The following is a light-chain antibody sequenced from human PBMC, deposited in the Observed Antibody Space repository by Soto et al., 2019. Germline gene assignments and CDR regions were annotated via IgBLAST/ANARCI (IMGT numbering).Light chain of an antibody. CDR2: EGN. V-gene: IGLV2-23*01. CDR1: VSDVGSSGP. Sequence: QSVLTQPASVSGSPGQSITISCTGSVSDVGSSGPVSWYQQHPGQVPKLIIYEGNRRPSGVSSRFSGSKSGNTASLTISGLQAEDEADYYCCSYVGARTYVFGAGTKVTVL. CDR3: CSYVGARTYV. J-gene: IGLJ1*01.